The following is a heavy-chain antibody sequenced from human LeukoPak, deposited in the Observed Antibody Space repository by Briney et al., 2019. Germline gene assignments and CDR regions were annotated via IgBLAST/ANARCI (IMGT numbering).Heavy chain of an antibody. CDR2: IYYSGST. J-gene: IGHJ4*02. CDR1: GGSISSSSYY. Sequence: SETLSLTCTVSGGSISSSSYYWGWIRQPPGKGLEWIGSIYYSGSTYYNPSLKSRVTISVDTSKNQFSLKLSSVTAADTAVYYCARDPIYSYRPGGNHHFDYWGQGTLVTVSS. CDR3: ARDPIYSYRPGGNHHFDY. V-gene: IGHV4-39*07. D-gene: IGHD5-18*01.